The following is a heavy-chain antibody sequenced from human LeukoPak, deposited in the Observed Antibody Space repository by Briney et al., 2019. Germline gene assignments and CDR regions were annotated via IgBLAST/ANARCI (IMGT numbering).Heavy chain of an antibody. CDR2: INPSVGST. J-gene: IGHJ4*02. Sequence: ASVKVSCKASGYTFTISYMDWVRQAPGQGLEWMGIINPSVGSTSYAQKFPGRVTITRATSTTTVSTELSSLSSEDTAVYYCARPLVTYGGGDCSGMGYWGQGTLVTVSS. CDR1: GYTFTISY. D-gene: IGHD2-21*02. V-gene: IGHV1-46*01. CDR3: ARPLVTYGGGDCSGMGY.